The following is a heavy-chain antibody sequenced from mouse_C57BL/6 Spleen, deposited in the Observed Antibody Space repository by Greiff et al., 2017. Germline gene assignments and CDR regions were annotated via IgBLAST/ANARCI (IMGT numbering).Heavy chain of an antibody. J-gene: IGHJ4*01. CDR3: ARDYGYGYAMGY. CDR1: GYTFTSYW. Sequence: QVQLQQPGAELVKPGASVKLSCKASGYTFTSYWMHWVKQRPGQGLEWIGMIHPNSGSTNYNEKFKSKATLTVDKSSSTAYMQLSSLTAEDSAVYYCARDYGYGYAMGYWGQGTSVTVAS. CDR2: IHPNSGST. D-gene: IGHD2-2*01. V-gene: IGHV1-64*01.